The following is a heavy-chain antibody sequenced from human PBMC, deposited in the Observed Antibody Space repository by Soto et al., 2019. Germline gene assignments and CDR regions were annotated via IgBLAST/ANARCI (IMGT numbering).Heavy chain of an antibody. D-gene: IGHD6-19*01. CDR2: INPSGGGK. Sequence: QVQLVQSGAEVKKPGASVKVSCKASGSTFTTYYMHWVRQAHGQGLEWLGIINPSGGGKSYAQKFQGRVTMTRDTSTRTVYMELSSLRSEDTAVYYCAREGGVAVAVLVYCGQGTLVTVSS. V-gene: IGHV1-46*01. J-gene: IGHJ4*02. CDR1: GSTFTTYY. CDR3: AREGGVAVAVLVY.